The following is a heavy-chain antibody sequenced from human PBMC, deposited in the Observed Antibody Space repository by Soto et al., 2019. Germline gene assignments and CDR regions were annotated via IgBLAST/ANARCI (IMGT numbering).Heavy chain of an antibody. CDR2: ISSSSSTI. V-gene: IGHV3-48*02. J-gene: IGHJ4*02. CDR3: ARGIERYCSGGSCYSGGY. D-gene: IGHD2-15*01. CDR1: GFTFSSYS. Sequence: PVGSLRLSCAASGFTFSSYSMNWVRQAPGKGLEWVSYISSSSSTIYYADSVKGRFTISRDNAKNSLYLQMNSLRDEDTAVYYCARGIERYCSGGSCYSGGYWGQGTLVTVSS.